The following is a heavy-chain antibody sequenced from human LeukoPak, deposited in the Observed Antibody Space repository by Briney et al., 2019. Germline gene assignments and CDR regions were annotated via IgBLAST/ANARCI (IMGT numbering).Heavy chain of an antibody. CDR3: ARGDYDSSGYYFDY. J-gene: IGHJ4*02. CDR1: GGSISSYY. D-gene: IGHD3-22*01. Sequence: SETLSLTCTVSGGSISSYYWNWIRQPPGKGLEWIGYIYHSGSTYYNPSLKSRVTISVDRSKNQFSLKLSSVTAADTAVYYCARGDYDSSGYYFDYWGQGTLVTVSS. V-gene: IGHV4-59*12. CDR2: IYHSGST.